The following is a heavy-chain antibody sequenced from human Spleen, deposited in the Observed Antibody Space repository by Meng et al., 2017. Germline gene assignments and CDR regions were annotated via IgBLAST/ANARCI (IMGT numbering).Heavy chain of an antibody. Sequence: GESLKISCKNSGYRFTNYWIAWVRQMPGKGLEWMGIIYPGDFDTRYSPSFQGQVTISVDRSISSAYVQWSSLRALDTAIYYCARAFYGGNLFYFDYWGQGTLVTVSS. CDR2: IYPGDFDT. CDR1: GYRFTNYW. V-gene: IGHV5-51*01. CDR3: ARAFYGGNLFYFDY. J-gene: IGHJ4*02. D-gene: IGHD4-23*01.